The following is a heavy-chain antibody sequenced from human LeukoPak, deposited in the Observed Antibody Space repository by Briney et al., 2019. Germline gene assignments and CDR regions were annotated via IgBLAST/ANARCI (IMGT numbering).Heavy chain of an antibody. J-gene: IGHJ4*02. CDR2: INPNSGGT. V-gene: IGHV1-2*02. D-gene: IGHD6-19*01. CDR1: GYTFTGYY. Sequence: ASVKVSCKASGYTFTGYYMHWVRQAPGQGLEWMGWINPNSGGTNYAQKFQGRVTMTRDTSISTAYMELSRLRSDDTAVYYCARILSMGWAPDYWGQGTLVTVSS. CDR3: ARILSMGWAPDY.